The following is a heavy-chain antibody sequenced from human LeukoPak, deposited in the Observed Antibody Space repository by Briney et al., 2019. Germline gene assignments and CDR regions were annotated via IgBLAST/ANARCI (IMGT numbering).Heavy chain of an antibody. V-gene: IGHV3-21*01. CDR3: ARHEVEVVAALGAFDI. CDR1: GFTFSSYS. J-gene: IGHJ3*02. CDR2: ISTSSTYI. Sequence: GGSLRLSCAASGFTFSSYSMNWVRQAPGKGLEWVSSISTSSTYIYYADSVKGRFTISRDNAKNSLYLQMNSLRAEDTAVYYCARHEVEVVAALGAFDIWGQGTMVTVSS. D-gene: IGHD2-15*01.